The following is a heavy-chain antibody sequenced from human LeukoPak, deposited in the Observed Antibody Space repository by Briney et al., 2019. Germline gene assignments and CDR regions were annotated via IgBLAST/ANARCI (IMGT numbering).Heavy chain of an antibody. CDR3: ARDSVLMVYARYYYYMDV. CDR2: INHSGST. V-gene: IGHV4-34*01. CDR1: GGSFSGYY. Sequence: SETLSLTCAVYGGSFSGYYWRWIRQPPGKGLEWIGEINHSGSTNYNPSLKSRVTISVDTSKNQFSLKLSSVTAADTAVYYCARDSVLMVYARYYYYMDVWGKGTTVTVSS. D-gene: IGHD2-8*01. J-gene: IGHJ6*03.